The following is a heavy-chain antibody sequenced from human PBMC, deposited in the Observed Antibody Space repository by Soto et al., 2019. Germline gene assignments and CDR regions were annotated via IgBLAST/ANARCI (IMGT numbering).Heavy chain of an antibody. J-gene: IGHJ6*02. CDR1: GYSFTSYW. Sequence: GESLKISCKGSGYSFTSYWISWVRQMPGKGLEWMGRIDPSDSYTNYSPSFQGHVTISADKSISTAYLQLSSLKASDTAMYYCARSSGDSSSWYGTFYYYYGMDVWGQGTTVTVSS. D-gene: IGHD6-13*01. CDR3: ARSSGDSSSWYGTFYYYYGMDV. V-gene: IGHV5-10-1*01. CDR2: IDPSDSYT.